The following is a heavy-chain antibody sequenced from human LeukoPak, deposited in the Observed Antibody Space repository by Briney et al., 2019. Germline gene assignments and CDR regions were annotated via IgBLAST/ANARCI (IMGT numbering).Heavy chain of an antibody. CDR2: INHSGST. CDR3: ARRKYSSGCDY. CDR1: GGSFSGYY. D-gene: IGHD6-19*01. V-gene: IGHV4-34*01. Sequence: SETLSLTCAVYGGSFSGYYWSWIRQPPGKGLEWIGEINHSGSTNYNPSLKSRVTISVDTSKNQFSLKLSSVTAADTAVYYCARRKYSSGCDYWGQGTLVTVSS. J-gene: IGHJ4*02.